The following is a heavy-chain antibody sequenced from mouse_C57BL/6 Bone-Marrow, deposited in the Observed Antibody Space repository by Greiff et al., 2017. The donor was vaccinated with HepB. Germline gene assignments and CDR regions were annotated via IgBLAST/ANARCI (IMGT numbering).Heavy chain of an antibody. Sequence: VQLKESEGGLVQPGSSMKLSCTASGFTFSDYYMAWVRQVPEKGLEWVANINYDGSSTYYLDSLKSRFIISRDNAKNILYLQMSSLKSEDTATYYCARVGSRRDWYFDVWGTGTTVTVSS. V-gene: IGHV5-16*01. J-gene: IGHJ1*03. D-gene: IGHD1-1*01. CDR3: ARVGSRRDWYFDV. CDR1: GFTFSDYY. CDR2: INYDGSST.